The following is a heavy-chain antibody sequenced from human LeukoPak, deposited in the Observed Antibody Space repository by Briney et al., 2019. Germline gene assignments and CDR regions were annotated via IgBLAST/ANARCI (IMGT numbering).Heavy chain of an antibody. CDR3: ARAGANYDILTGYLFDY. Sequence: ASVKVSCKASGYTFTSYYMHWARQAPGQGLEWMGIINPSGGSTSYAQKFQSRITMTRDTSTSTVYMELSSLRSEDTAVYYCARAGANYDILTGYLFDYWGQGTLVTVTS. J-gene: IGHJ4*02. V-gene: IGHV1-46*01. CDR2: INPSGGST. D-gene: IGHD3-9*01. CDR1: GYTFTSYY.